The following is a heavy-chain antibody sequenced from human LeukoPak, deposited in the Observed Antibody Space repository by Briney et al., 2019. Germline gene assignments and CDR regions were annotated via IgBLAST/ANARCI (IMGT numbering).Heavy chain of an antibody. CDR3: AGLVGRYSSGLYYYYFDY. Sequence: PSGTLSLTCTVSGDSINSLDLWSWVRQPPGKGLEWIGEMYLSGTTHSNPSVKSRVTLSIDKSKNQFFLNLSSVTAADTAVYYCAGLVGRYSSGLYYYYFDYWGQGTLVTVSS. J-gene: IGHJ4*02. D-gene: IGHD3-22*01. V-gene: IGHV4-4*02. CDR1: GDSINSLDL. CDR2: MYLSGTT.